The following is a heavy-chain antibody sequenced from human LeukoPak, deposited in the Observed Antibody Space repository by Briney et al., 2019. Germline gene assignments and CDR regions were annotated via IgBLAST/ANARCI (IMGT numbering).Heavy chain of an antibody. D-gene: IGHD2-2*01. CDR1: GYTFTSYY. CDR2: INLNSGGT. Sequence: ASVKVSCKASGYTFTSYYMHWVRQAPGQGLEWMGWINLNSGGTNYAQKFQGRVTMTRDTSISTAYMELSRLRSDDTAVYYCARVGIVVVPAANWFDPWGQGTLVTVPS. CDR3: ARVGIVVVPAANWFDP. J-gene: IGHJ5*02. V-gene: IGHV1-2*02.